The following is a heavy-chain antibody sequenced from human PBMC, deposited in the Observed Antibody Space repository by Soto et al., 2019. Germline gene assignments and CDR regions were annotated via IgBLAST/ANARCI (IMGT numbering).Heavy chain of an antibody. V-gene: IGHV4-30-4*01. J-gene: IGHJ4*02. D-gene: IGHD3-22*01. Sequence: PSETLSLTCTVSGGSISSGDYYWSWIRQPPGKGLEWIGYIYYSGSTYYNPSLKSRVTISVDTSKNQFSLKLSSVTAADTAVYYCARGANYYDSSGYNGYWGQGTLVTVSS. CDR1: GGSISSGDYY. CDR2: IYYSGST. CDR3: ARGANYYDSSGYNGY.